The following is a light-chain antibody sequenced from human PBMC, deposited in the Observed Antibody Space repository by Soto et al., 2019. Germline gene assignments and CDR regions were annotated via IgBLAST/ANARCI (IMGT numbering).Light chain of an antibody. CDR1: QSVSSY. V-gene: IGKV3-11*01. CDR3: QQRSNGPLT. Sequence: EIVLTQSPATLSLSPGEGGTLSCRASQSVSSYLAWYQQKPGQAPRLLIYDASNRATGIPARFSGSGSGTDFTLTISSLEPEDFAVYYCQQRSNGPLTFGQGTKLEIK. CDR2: DAS. J-gene: IGKJ2*01.